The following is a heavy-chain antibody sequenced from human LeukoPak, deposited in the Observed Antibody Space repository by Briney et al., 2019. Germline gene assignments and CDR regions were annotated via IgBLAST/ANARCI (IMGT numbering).Heavy chain of an antibody. J-gene: IGHJ4*02. Sequence: SVKVSCKASGYTFTSYGISWVRQAPGQGLEWMGRIIPIFGTANYAQKFQGRVTITTDESTSTAYMELSSLRSEDTAVYYCAREVNSSDDYWGQGTLVTVSS. D-gene: IGHD3-22*01. CDR2: IIPIFGTA. CDR1: GYTFTSYG. CDR3: AREVNSSDDY. V-gene: IGHV1-69*05.